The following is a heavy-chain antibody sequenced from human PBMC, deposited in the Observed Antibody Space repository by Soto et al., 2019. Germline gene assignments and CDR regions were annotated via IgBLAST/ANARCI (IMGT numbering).Heavy chain of an antibody. CDR2: IIPIFGAP. V-gene: IGHV1-69*06. Sequence: QVQLVQSGAEVKKPGSSVKVSCKASGGSFSSYAISWVRQAPVQGLEWMGAIIPIFGAPTYAQKFQGRVTIIADKSTSTAYMELSSLRSEDTALYYCARAGPVSGNHAFDIWGQGTLVTVSS. CDR1: GGSFSSYA. J-gene: IGHJ3*02. D-gene: IGHD6-19*01. CDR3: ARAGPVSGNHAFDI.